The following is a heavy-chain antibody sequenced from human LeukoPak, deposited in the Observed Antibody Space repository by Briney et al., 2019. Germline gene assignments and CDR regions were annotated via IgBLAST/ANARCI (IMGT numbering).Heavy chain of an antibody. CDR1: GFTFSSYS. CDR3: ARGGYDYSQPAFDI. D-gene: IGHD5-12*01. V-gene: IGHV3-21*01. Sequence: GWALRLSCAASGFTFSSYSMNWVGQAPGKGLEWVSSIRSSSSYLTYADTVKGRFSISRDNAKNSLYLQMNSLRAEDAAVYYCARGGYDYSQPAFDIWGRGTMVTVSS. CDR2: IRSSSSYL. J-gene: IGHJ3*02.